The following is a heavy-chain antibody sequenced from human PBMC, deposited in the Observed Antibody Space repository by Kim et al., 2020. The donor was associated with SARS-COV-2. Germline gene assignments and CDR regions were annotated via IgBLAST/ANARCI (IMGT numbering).Heavy chain of an antibody. D-gene: IGHD5-18*01. CDR2: NK. V-gene: IGHV3-33*01. Sequence: NKYYADSVKGRFTITRDNSKNTLDLQMNSLRAEDTAVYYCAREGYGYFDYWGQGTLVTVSS. J-gene: IGHJ4*02. CDR3: AREGYGYFDY.